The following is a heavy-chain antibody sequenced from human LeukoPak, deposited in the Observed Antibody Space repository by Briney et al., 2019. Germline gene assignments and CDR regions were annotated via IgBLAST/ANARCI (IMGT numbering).Heavy chain of an antibody. CDR3: ARDHRGSYYLYYFDY. D-gene: IGHD1-26*01. Sequence: SGTLSLTCTVSGGSVSSGSYYWSWIRQPPGKGLEWIGYIYYSGSTNYNPSLKSRVTISVDTSKNQFSLKLSSVTAADTAVYYCARDHRGSYYLYYFDYWGQGTLVTVSS. CDR1: GGSVSSGSYY. CDR2: IYYSGST. V-gene: IGHV4-61*01. J-gene: IGHJ4*02.